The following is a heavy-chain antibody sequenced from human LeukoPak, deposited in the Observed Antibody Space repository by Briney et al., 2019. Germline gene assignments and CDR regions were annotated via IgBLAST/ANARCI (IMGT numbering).Heavy chain of an antibody. D-gene: IGHD3-10*02. CDR2: IYYSGST. V-gene: IGHV4-59*01. CDR1: GGSISSYY. CDR3: ARVDYYVYYFDY. J-gene: IGHJ4*02. Sequence: SSETLSLTCTVSGGSISSYYWSWIRQPPGKGLEWIGYIYYSGSTNYNPSLKSRVTISVDTSKNQFSLKLSSVTAADTAVYYCARVDYYVYYFDYWGQGTLVTVS.